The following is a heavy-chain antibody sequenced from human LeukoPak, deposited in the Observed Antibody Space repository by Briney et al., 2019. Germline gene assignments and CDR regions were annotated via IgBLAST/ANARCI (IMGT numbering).Heavy chain of an antibody. Sequence: GGSLRFSCAASGFTFSSYGMHWVRQAPGKGLEWVAFIRYDGSNKYYADSVKGRFTISRDNSKNTLYLQMNSLRAEDRAVYYCAKDSSSWSTFDYWGQGTLVTVSS. CDR3: AKDSSSWSTFDY. D-gene: IGHD6-13*01. J-gene: IGHJ4*02. V-gene: IGHV3-30*02. CDR1: GFTFSSYG. CDR2: IRYDGSNK.